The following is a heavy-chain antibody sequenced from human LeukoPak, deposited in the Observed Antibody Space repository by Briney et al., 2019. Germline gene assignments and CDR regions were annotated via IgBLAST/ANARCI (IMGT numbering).Heavy chain of an antibody. CDR3: ARSAVAIPGAFDI. J-gene: IGHJ3*02. CDR1: GGSISSYY. V-gene: IGHV4-4*07. Sequence: SETLSLTCTVSGGSISSYYWSWIRQPAGKGLEWIGRIYTSGSTNYNPSLKSRVTISVDKSKNQFSLKLSSVAAADTAVYYCARSAVAIPGAFDIWGQGTMVTVSS. CDR2: IYTSGST. D-gene: IGHD6-19*01.